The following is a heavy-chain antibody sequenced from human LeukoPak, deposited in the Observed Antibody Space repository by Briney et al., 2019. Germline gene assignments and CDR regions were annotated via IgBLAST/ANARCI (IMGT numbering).Heavy chain of an antibody. J-gene: IGHJ3*01. CDR3: ARADSYTYDFDF. CDR2: MKPNSGNT. Sequence: ASVRVSCKASGYTFTSYDINWVRQATGEGLEWRGWMKPNSGNTGYAQKFQGRVTMTRNSSISTAYMELSSLRSEDTAVYYCARADSYTYDFDFWGQGTMVTVSS. CDR1: GYTFTSYD. D-gene: IGHD2-2*02. V-gene: IGHV1-8*01.